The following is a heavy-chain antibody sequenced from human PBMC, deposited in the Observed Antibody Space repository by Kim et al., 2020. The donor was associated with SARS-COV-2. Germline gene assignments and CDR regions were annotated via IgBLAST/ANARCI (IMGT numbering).Heavy chain of an antibody. CDR1: GFTFSTYA. CDR2: ISGNGRTT. CDR3: SKSLFGGCDY. Sequence: GGSLRLSCAASGFTFSTYAMSWVRQAPGKGLECVSAISGNGRTTSYADSVRGRFTISRDNSKNTLYLQMNSLIAEDTAIEYCSKSLFGGCDYWGQGTLVT. J-gene: IGHJ4*02. D-gene: IGHD3-10*02. V-gene: IGHV3-23*01.